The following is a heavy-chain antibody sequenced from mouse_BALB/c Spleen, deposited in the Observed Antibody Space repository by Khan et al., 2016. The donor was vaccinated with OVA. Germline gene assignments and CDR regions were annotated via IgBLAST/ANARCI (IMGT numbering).Heavy chain of an antibody. CDR3: SITPYFSYTLDQ. D-gene: IGHD2-10*01. CDR2: INTYTGEL. V-gene: IGHV9-3-1*01. Sequence: QIQLVQSGPELKKPGETVKISCKASGYTFRNYGMNWVKQSPGKALKWMGWINTYTGELTYADDFKGRFAFSLETSASIAYSQITNLKNVDTITFFCSITPYFSYTLDQWGQGTSITVSS. J-gene: IGHJ4*01. CDR1: GYTFRNYG.